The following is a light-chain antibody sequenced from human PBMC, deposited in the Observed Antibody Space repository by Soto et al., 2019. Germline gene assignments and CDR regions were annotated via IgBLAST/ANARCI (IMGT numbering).Light chain of an antibody. CDR3: CSYAGSLWV. V-gene: IGLV2-23*01. CDR2: EGN. J-gene: IGLJ3*02. Sequence: QSALTQPASVSGSPGQSITISCTGTGSDVGSYKFVSWYQQYPGKAPKLMIYEGNKRPSGVSPRFSGSKSGSTASLTISGLQAEDEGDYYCCSYAGSLWVFGGGTKLTV. CDR1: GSDVGSYKF.